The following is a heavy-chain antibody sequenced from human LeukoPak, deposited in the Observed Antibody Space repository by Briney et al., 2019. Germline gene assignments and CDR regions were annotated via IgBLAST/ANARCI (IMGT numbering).Heavy chain of an antibody. CDR1: GGSISSSSYY. V-gene: IGHV4-39*01. CDR2: IYYSGGT. D-gene: IGHD3-3*01. CDR3: ARGTYDFWSGYYTDTRYYFDY. Sequence: SETLSLTCTVSGGSISSSSYYWGWIRQPPGKGLEWIGSIYYSGGTYYNPSLKSRVTISVDTSKNQFSLKLSSVTAADTAVYYCARGTYDFWSGYYTDTRYYFDYWGQGTLVTVSS. J-gene: IGHJ4*02.